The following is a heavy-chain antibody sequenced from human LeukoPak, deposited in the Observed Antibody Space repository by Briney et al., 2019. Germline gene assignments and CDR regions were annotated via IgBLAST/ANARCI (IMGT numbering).Heavy chain of an antibody. Sequence: PGGSLRLSCAASGFTFSGYAMSWVRQAPGKGLEWVSAISGSGGSTYYADSVKGRFTISRDNSKNTLYLQMNSLRAEDTAVYYCAKDREGYSYGFPYFDYWGQGTLVTVSS. D-gene: IGHD5-18*01. J-gene: IGHJ4*02. CDR2: ISGSGGST. CDR3: AKDREGYSYGFPYFDY. V-gene: IGHV3-23*01. CDR1: GFTFSGYA.